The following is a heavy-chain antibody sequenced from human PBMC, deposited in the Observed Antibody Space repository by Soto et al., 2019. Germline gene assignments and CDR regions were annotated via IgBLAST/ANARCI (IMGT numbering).Heavy chain of an antibody. CDR3: ARDFSLWVTMDFDP. J-gene: IGHJ5*02. CDR2: INSDGTST. V-gene: IGHV3-74*01. Sequence: PGGSLRLSCAASGFTFSSYWMHWVRQAPGKGLVWVSRINSDGTSTSYADSVKGRFTISSDNAKNTLYLQMNSLRAEDTAVYYCARDFSLWVTMDFDPWGQGTLVTVSS. CDR1: GFTFSSYW. D-gene: IGHD3-10*01.